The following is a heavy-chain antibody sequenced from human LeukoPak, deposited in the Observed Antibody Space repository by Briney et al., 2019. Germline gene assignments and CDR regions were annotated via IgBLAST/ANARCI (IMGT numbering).Heavy chain of an antibody. Sequence: GGSLRLSCAASGFTFSSCAMSWVRQAPGKGLEWVSGISDGGGTTNYADAVKGRFTISRDKSKNTLYLQMNSLRAEDTAVYYCARDPSLMVRGVVNMDVWGQGTTVTVSS. V-gene: IGHV3-23*01. CDR3: ARDPSLMVRGVVNMDV. CDR2: ISDGGGTT. CDR1: GFTFSSCA. J-gene: IGHJ6*02. D-gene: IGHD3-10*01.